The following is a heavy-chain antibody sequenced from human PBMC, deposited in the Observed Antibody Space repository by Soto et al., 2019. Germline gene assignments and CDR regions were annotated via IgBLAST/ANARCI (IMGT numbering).Heavy chain of an antibody. Sequence: GESLKISCKGSGYSFTSYWISWVRQMPGKGLEWMGRIDPSDSYTNYSPSFQGHVTISADKSISTAYLQWSSLKASDTAMYYCARQGQGSTEAFAIWGQGTMVTVSS. CDR2: IDPSDSYT. J-gene: IGHJ3*02. D-gene: IGHD2-15*01. V-gene: IGHV5-10-1*01. CDR3: ARQGQGSTEAFAI. CDR1: GYSFTSYW.